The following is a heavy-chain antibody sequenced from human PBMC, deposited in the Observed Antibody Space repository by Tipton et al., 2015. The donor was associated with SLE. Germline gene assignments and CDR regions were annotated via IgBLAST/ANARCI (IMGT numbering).Heavy chain of an antibody. J-gene: IGHJ4*02. V-gene: IGHV3-30*04. D-gene: IGHD2-15*01. CDR1: GFTFSSYA. Sequence: SLRLSCAASGFTFSSYAMYWVRQAPGKGLEWVAVISSDGSKNNYADSVKGRFTISRDNSKSTLSLQMNSLGAEDTAVYYCASGGCRSGTCSLFDYWGQGTLVTVSS. CDR3: ASGGCRSGTCSLFDY. CDR2: ISSDGSKN.